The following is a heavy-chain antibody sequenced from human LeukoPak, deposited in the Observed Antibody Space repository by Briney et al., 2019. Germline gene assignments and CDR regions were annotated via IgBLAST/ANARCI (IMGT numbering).Heavy chain of an antibody. J-gene: IGHJ4*02. Sequence: ASVKVSCKASGYTFTGYGISWVRQAPGRGLEWMGWISPYNGDTNYAQKLQGRVTVPMDTSTTTVYMELGSLTSDDTAMYYCARRPGYDRRLSSLDLWGQGTLVTVSS. CDR3: ARRPGYDRRLSSLDL. CDR1: GYTFTGYG. D-gene: IGHD5-12*01. V-gene: IGHV1-18*01. CDR2: ISPYNGDT.